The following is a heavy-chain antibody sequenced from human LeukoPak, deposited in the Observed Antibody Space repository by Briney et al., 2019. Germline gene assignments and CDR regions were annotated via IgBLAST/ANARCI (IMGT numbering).Heavy chain of an antibody. Sequence: GRSLGLSCAASGFTFSSYAMHWVRQAPGKGLEWVAVISYDGSNKYYADSVKGRFTISRDNSKNTLYLQMNSLRAEDTAVYYCARDSYYDSSGYYLVYWGQGTLVTVSS. D-gene: IGHD3-22*01. V-gene: IGHV3-30-3*01. CDR3: ARDSYYDSSGYYLVY. CDR2: ISYDGSNK. J-gene: IGHJ4*02. CDR1: GFTFSSYA.